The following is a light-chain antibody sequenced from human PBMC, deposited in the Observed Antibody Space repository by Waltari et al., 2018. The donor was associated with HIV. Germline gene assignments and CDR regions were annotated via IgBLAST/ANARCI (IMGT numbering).Light chain of an antibody. CDR2: DSN. CDR3: GTWESGLSAAV. Sequence: QSVLTQPPSVSAAPGQKVTISCSGSSSNIGNNYVSWYQQLPGTAPRRLIYDSNRRASEIPDRFPGSKSGASAPLDITGLQTGDDADDYGGTWESGLSAAVCGGGTKLAVL. CDR1: SSNIGNNY. V-gene: IGLV1-51*01. J-gene: IGLJ2*01.